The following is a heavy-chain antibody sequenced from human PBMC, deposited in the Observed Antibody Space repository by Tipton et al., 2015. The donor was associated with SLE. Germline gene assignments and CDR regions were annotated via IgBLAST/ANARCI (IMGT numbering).Heavy chain of an antibody. J-gene: IGHJ2*01. CDR3: ARLGRDGDYENDWYFDF. D-gene: IGHD4-17*01. CDR2: IHYNGIT. V-gene: IGHV4-31*03. Sequence: TLSLTCTVSGGSINSGGSYWSWFRQHPGKGLEWIGYIHYNGITYYNPSLKSRITISVDTSKNKFSLKLSSVAAADTAVYFCARLGRDGDYENDWYFDFWGRGTLVTVSS. CDR1: GGSINSGGSY.